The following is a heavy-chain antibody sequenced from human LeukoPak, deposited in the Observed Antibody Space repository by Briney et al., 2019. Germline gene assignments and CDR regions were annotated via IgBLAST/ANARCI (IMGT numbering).Heavy chain of an antibody. V-gene: IGHV4-38-2*01. CDR1: GYSISSGYY. CDR3: ARVRDFSYYMDV. Sequence: SETLSLTCAVSGYSISSGYYWGWIRQPPGKGLEWIGSIYHSGSTYYNPSLKSRVTISVDTSKNQFSLKLSSVTAADTAVYYCARVRDFSYYMDVWGKGTTIAVSS. CDR2: IYHSGST. D-gene: IGHD3-3*01. J-gene: IGHJ6*03.